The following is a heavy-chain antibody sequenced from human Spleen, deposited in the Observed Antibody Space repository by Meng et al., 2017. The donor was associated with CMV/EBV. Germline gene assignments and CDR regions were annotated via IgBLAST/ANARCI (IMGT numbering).Heavy chain of an antibody. V-gene: IGHV3-30*02. CDR1: GITFSNYG. Sequence: GESLKISCAASGITFSNYGMPWVRQAPGKGLGWVAFIRLDGSNQKYADSVKGRFTVSRDDSKSTLYLEMNNLRTDDTAVYYCSKQKTSDYYPDAVDVWGQGTMVTSLQ. CDR2: IRLDGSNQ. J-gene: IGHJ3*01. CDR3: SKQKTSDYYPDAVDV. D-gene: IGHD3-22*01.